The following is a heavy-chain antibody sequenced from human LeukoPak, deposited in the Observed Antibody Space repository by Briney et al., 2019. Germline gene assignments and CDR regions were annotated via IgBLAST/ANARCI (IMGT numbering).Heavy chain of an antibody. CDR3: ARNYDSSGYYYNFDY. CDR2: IWYDGSNT. CDR1: GFTFSSYG. D-gene: IGHD3-22*01. V-gene: IGHV3-33*01. Sequence: PGRSLRLSCAASGFTFSSYGMHWVRQAPGKGLEWVAVIWYDGSNTYYADSVKGRFTISRDNSKNTLYLQMNSLRAEDTAVYYCARNYDSSGYYYNFDYWGQGTLVTVSS. J-gene: IGHJ4*02.